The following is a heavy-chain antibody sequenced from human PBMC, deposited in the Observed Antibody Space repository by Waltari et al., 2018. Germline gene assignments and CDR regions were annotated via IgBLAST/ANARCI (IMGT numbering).Heavy chain of an antibody. Sequence: QVQLVESGGGVVQPGRSLRLSCAAAGFTFSSYAMHWVSQAPGKGMEWVAVISYDGSNKYYADSVKGRFTISRDNSKNTLYLQMNSLRAEDTAVYYCARGSYYYDSSGYKGSAFDIWGQGTMVTVSS. D-gene: IGHD3-22*01. J-gene: IGHJ3*02. CDR3: ARGSYYYDSSGYKGSAFDI. CDR2: ISYDGSNK. V-gene: IGHV3-30-3*01. CDR1: GFTFSSYA.